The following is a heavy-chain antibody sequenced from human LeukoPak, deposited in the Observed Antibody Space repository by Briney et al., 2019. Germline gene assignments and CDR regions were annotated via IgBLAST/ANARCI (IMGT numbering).Heavy chain of an antibody. J-gene: IGHJ4*02. Sequence: SVKVSCKASGGTFSSYAISWVRQAPGQGLEWMGRIIPIFGIANYAQKFQGRVTITADKSASTAYMELSSLRSEDTAVYYCARDVGSSWYNWGQGTLVTVSS. CDR3: ARDVGSSWYN. V-gene: IGHV1-69*04. D-gene: IGHD6-13*01. CDR2: IIPIFGIA. CDR1: GGTFSSYA.